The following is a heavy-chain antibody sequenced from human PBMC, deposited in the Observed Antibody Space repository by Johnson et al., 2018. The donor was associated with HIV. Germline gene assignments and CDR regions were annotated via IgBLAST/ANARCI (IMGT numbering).Heavy chain of an antibody. CDR3: ARDFVAFGECTAFDI. Sequence: VQLVESGGGVVQPGRSLRLSCAASGFTFDDYGMSWVRQAPGKGLEWVSGINWNGGSTGYADSVKGRFTISRDNAKNSLYLRMNSLRPEDTALYYCARDFVAFGECTAFDIWGQGTMVIVSS. CDR1: GFTFDDYG. V-gene: IGHV3-20*04. J-gene: IGHJ3*02. CDR2: INWNGGST. D-gene: IGHD3-10*01.